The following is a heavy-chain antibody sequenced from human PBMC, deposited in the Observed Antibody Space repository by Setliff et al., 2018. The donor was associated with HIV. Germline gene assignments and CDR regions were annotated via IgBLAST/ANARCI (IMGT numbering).Heavy chain of an antibody. V-gene: IGHV1-18*01. CDR3: ARKPTGSPSDY. J-gene: IGHJ4*02. D-gene: IGHD2-2*01. CDR2: INIYSGNT. Sequence: ASVKVSCKTSGYTFTTSGISWVRQAPGQGLEWMGWINIYSGNTNYAQKFQGRVTITTDTSTSTAYMELRSLRSDDTALYYCARKPTGSPSDYWGQGTLVTVSS. CDR1: GYTFTTSG.